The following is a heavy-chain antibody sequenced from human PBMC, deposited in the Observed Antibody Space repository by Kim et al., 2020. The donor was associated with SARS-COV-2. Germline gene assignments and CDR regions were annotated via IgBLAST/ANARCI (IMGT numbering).Heavy chain of an antibody. CDR2: IKVDSGNT. J-gene: IGHJ5*02. V-gene: IGHV1-3*01. CDR1: GDTFIT. Sequence: ASVKVSCKASGDTFITMHLVRQAPGHRLEWMGLIKVDSGNTRSSQTFQGRVTITGDTSANTAYMELSSLRSEDTAGYYCLRDVWGVNDLWGQGTLVTVSS. CDR3: LRDVWGVNDL. D-gene: IGHD3-16*01.